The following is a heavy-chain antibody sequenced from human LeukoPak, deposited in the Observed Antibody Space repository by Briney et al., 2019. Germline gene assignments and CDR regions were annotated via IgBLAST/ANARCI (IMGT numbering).Heavy chain of an antibody. Sequence: EASVKISCKTSGYTFTSYYMHWVRHAPGQGLEWMGIINPSGGSTSYAQKFQGRVTMTRDTSTSTVHMELSSLRSEDTAVYYCARTTPFRGSFDYWGQGTLVTVSS. J-gene: IGHJ4*02. D-gene: IGHD1-14*01. V-gene: IGHV1-46*01. CDR1: GYTFTSYY. CDR3: ARTTPFRGSFDY. CDR2: INPSGGST.